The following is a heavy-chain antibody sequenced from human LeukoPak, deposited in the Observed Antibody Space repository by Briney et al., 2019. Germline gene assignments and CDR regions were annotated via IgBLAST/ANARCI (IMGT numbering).Heavy chain of an antibody. CDR2: ISSSSSYI. CDR1: GFTFSSYN. J-gene: IGHJ6*04. V-gene: IGHV3-21*01. CDR3: AELGITMIGGV. Sequence: GGSLRLSCAASGFTFSSYNMNWVRQAPGKGLEWVSSISSSSSYIYYADSVRGRFTISRDNSKNSLYLQMNSLRAEDTAVYYCAELGITMIGGVWGKGTTVTISS. D-gene: IGHD3-10*02.